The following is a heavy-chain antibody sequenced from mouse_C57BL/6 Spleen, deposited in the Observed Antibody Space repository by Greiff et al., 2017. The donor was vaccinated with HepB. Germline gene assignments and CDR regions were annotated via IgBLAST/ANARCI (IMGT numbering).Heavy chain of an antibody. J-gene: IGHJ2*01. CDR1: GYTFTSYW. CDR2: IYPGSGST. D-gene: IGHD2-3*01. Sequence: QVQLQQPGAELVKPGASVKMSCKASGYTFTSYWITWVKQRPGQGLEWIGDIYPGSGSTNYNVKFKSKATLTVDTSSSTAYMQLSSLTSEDSAVYYCASSLADGGYFDYWGQGTTLTVSS. CDR3: ASSLADGGYFDY. V-gene: IGHV1-55*01.